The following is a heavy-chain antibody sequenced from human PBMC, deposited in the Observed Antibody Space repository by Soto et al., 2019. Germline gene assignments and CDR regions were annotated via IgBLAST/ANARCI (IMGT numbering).Heavy chain of an antibody. V-gene: IGHV1-8*01. CDR3: ARPRRVYGDYEPYWYFDL. CDR2: MNPNSGNT. CDR1: GYTFTSYD. Sequence: QVQLVQSGAEVKKPGASVKVSCKASGYTFTSYDINWVRQATGQGLEWMGWMNPNSGNTGYAQKFQGRVTMTRNTSISTAYMELSSLRSEDTAVYYCARPRRVYGDYEPYWYFDLWGRGTLVTVSS. D-gene: IGHD4-17*01. J-gene: IGHJ2*01.